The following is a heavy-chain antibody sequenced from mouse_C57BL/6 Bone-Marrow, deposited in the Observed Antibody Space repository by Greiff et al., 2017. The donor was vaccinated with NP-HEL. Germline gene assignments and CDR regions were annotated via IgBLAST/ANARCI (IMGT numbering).Heavy chain of an antibody. CDR3: AYSNYGAMDY. CDR1: GYTFTSYW. Sequence: QVQLKQPGAELVRPGTSVKLSCKASGYTFTSYWMHWVKQRPGQGLEWIGVIDPSDSYTNYNQKFKGKATLTVDTSSSTAYMQLSSLTSEDSAVYYCAYSNYGAMDYWGQGTSVTVSS. CDR2: IDPSDSYT. J-gene: IGHJ4*01. D-gene: IGHD2-5*01. V-gene: IGHV1-59*01.